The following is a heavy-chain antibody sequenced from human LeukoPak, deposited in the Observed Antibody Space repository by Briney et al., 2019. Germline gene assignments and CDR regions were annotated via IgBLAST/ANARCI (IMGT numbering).Heavy chain of an antibody. D-gene: IGHD2-2*01. CDR2: IYYSGST. J-gene: IGHJ4*02. V-gene: IGHV4-31*03. Sequence: SETLSLTCTVSGGSISSGGYYWSWIRQHPGKGLEWIGYIYYSGSTYYNPSLKSRVTISVDTSKNQFSLKLSSVTAADTPVYYCARRYCSSTSCFLIEWGQGTLVTVSS. CDR1: GGSISSGGYY. CDR3: ARRYCSSTSCFLIE.